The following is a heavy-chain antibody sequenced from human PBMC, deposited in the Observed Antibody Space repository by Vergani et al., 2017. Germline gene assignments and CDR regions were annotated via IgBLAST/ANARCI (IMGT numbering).Heavy chain of an antibody. CDR1: SHTFQTYG. J-gene: IGHJ4*02. V-gene: IGHV1-18*01. Sequence: QVQLVQSGAELKKPGASVSVSCKGSSHTFQTYGISWVRQAPGKGLEWMAWIRPYTGHTIYAQKFQDRVTMTADTSTNTAYMELRSLRSDDTAVYYCTKGSRGYTGYFFDYWGQGTLATVSS. D-gene: IGHD5-12*01. CDR2: IRPYTGHT. CDR3: TKGSRGYTGYFFDY.